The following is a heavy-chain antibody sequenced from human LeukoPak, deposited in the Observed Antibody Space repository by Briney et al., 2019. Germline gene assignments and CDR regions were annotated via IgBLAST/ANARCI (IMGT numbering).Heavy chain of an antibody. CDR1: GFTFSSYS. CDR3: ARDPVGVRYSSGPGAKFDY. V-gene: IGHV3-21*01. D-gene: IGHD6-19*01. J-gene: IGHJ4*02. CDR2: ISSSSSYI. Sequence: GGSLRLSCAASGFTFSSYSMNWVRQAPGKGLEWVSSISSSSSYIYYADSVKGRFTISRDNAKNSLYLQMNSLRAEDTAVYYCARDPVGVRYSSGPGAKFDYWGQGTLVTVSS.